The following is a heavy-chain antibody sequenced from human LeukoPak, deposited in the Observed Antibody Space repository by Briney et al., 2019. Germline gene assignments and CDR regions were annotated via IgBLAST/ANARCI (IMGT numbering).Heavy chain of an antibody. V-gene: IGHV1-3*01. J-gene: IGHJ4*02. CDR1: GYTFTNYA. CDR2: INAGNGNT. Sequence: ASVKVSCKASGYTFTNYAMYWVRQAPGQRLEWMGWINAGNGNTKYSQKFQGRVTITRDTSASTAYMELSSLRSEDTAVYYCAREFLWFGELPAFDYWGQGTLVTVSS. CDR3: AREFLWFGELPAFDY. D-gene: IGHD3-10*01.